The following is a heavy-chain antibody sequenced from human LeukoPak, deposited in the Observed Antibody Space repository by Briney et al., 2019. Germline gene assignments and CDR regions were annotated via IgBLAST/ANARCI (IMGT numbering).Heavy chain of an antibody. J-gene: IGHJ4*02. CDR2: ISHDGSSK. CDR3: AKNYGGNSFYCDS. V-gene: IGHV3-30*18. CDR1: GFTFGNYG. D-gene: IGHD4-23*01. Sequence: GRSLRLSCAASGFTFGNYGMHWVRQAPGKGLEWVAIISHDGSSKYYGDSVRGRFTISRDNSKNTLFLEMNSLRREDSALYYCAKNYGGNSFYCDSWGQGTLVTVSS.